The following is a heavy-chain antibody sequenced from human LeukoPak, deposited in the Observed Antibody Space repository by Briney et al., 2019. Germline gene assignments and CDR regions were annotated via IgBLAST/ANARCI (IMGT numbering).Heavy chain of an antibody. CDR1: GDSVSSNRAA. J-gene: IGHJ4*02. D-gene: IGHD5-12*01. V-gene: IGHV6-1*01. CDR3: AREGAYSGTYYLDY. CDR2: TYYRSKWYD. Sequence: SQTLSLTCAISGDSVSSNRAAWSWIRQSPSRGLECLGRTYYRSKWYDEYALSVKSRITIIPDTSKNHFSLQLNSVTPGDTAVYFCAREGAYSGTYYLDYWGQGTLVTVSS.